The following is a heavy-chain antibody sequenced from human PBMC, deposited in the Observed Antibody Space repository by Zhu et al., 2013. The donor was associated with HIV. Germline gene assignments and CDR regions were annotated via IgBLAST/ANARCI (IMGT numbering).Heavy chain of an antibody. D-gene: IGHD3-3*01. J-gene: IGHJ4*02. CDR1: GGTFSSYA. V-gene: IGHV1-69*06. CDR3: ARGGDDVLRFLEFGDY. Sequence: QVQLVQSGAEVKKPGSSVKVSCKASGGTFSSYAISWVRQAPGQGLEWMGGIIPIFGTANYAQKFQGRVTITADKSTSTAYMELSSLRSEDTAVYYCARGGDDVLRFLEFGDYWGQGTLVTVSS. CDR2: IIPIFGTA.